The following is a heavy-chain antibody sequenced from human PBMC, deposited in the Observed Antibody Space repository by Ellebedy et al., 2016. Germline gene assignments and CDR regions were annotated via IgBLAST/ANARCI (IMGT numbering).Heavy chain of an antibody. CDR2: ISSNNRTI. D-gene: IGHD3-10*01. J-gene: IGHJ3*02. CDR1: GFTFSDYG. CDR3: ARGGLTMVRGIISDAFDI. Sequence: GGSLRLSCVASGFTFSDYGMDWVRQVPGKGLEWVSYISSNNRTIFYAESVKGRFTISSDNAKNALYLQMNNLRAEDTAVYFCARGGLTMVRGIISDAFDIWGQGTMVTVSS. V-gene: IGHV3-48*04.